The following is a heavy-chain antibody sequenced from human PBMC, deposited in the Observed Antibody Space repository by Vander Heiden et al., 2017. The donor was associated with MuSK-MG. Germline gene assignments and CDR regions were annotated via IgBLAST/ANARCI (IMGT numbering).Heavy chain of an antibody. D-gene: IGHD3-22*01. V-gene: IGHV1-69*01. Sequence: QVQLVQSGAEVKKAGSSVKISCTASGGTFSNYPLSWVRQAPGQGLEWMGGIIPISGTTNVAQKFQGRVTITADESTSTAYMELSSLRSEDTAIYFCARDRGSSSYLWPKDAFEVWGQGTRVTVSS. CDR2: IIPISGTT. J-gene: IGHJ3*01. CDR3: ARDRGSSSYLWPKDAFEV. CDR1: GGTFSNYP.